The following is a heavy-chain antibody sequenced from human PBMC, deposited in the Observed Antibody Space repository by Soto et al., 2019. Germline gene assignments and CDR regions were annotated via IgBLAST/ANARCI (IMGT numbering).Heavy chain of an antibody. J-gene: IGHJ6*03. CDR2: INHSGST. Sequence: PSETLSLTCAVYGGSFSGYYWSWIRQPPGKGLEWIGEINHSGSTNYNPSLKSRVTISVDTSKNQFSLKLSSVTAADTAVYYCARGPLYSSRRQNYYYYYYMDVWGKGTTVTVSS. D-gene: IGHD6-13*01. V-gene: IGHV4-34*01. CDR1: GGSFSGYY. CDR3: ARGPLYSSRRQNYYYYYYMDV.